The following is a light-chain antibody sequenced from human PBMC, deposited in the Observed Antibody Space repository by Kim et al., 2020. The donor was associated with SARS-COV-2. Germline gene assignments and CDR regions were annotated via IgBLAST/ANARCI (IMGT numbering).Light chain of an antibody. J-gene: IGLJ3*02. CDR2: GNS. CDR3: QSYDSSLSGWV. Sequence: RVTISCTGSSSNIGAGYDGHWYQQLPGTAPKLLLYGNSNRPSGVPDRFSGSKSGTSASLAITGLQAEDEADYYCQSYDSSLSGWVFGGGTKLTV. CDR1: SSNIGAGYD. V-gene: IGLV1-40*01.